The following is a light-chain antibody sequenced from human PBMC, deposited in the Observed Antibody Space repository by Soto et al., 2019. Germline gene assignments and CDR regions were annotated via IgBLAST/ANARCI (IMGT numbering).Light chain of an antibody. CDR2: EVS. V-gene: IGLV2-14*02. J-gene: IGLJ1*01. CDR1: SSDVGGFNL. CDR3: PSYTSTNALVV. Sequence: QSALTQPASVSGSPGQSITISRTGTSSDVGGFNLVSWYQQHPGKAPKLIIYEVSHRPSGVSIRFSGSKSGNTASLPISGLQTEDEAAYYCPSYTSTNALVVFGTGTKVTVL.